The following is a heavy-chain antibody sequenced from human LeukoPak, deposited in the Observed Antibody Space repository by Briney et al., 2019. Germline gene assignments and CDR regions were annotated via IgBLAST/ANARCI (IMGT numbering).Heavy chain of an antibody. CDR1: GFTFSSYG. D-gene: IGHD6-6*01. CDR3: ARDDLKYSSSSGY. J-gene: IGHJ4*02. V-gene: IGHV3-30*03. Sequence: GGSLRLSCAASGFTFSSYGMHWVRQAPGKGLEWVAVISYDGSNKYYADSVKGRFTISRDNAKNSLYLQMNSLRAEDTAVYYCARDDLKYSSSSGYWGQGTLVTVSS. CDR2: ISYDGSNK.